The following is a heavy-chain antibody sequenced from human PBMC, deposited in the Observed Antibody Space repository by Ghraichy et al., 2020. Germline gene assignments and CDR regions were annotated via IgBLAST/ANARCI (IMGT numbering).Heavy chain of an antibody. D-gene: IGHD6-13*01. Sequence: GESLNISCAASGFTFSSYAMSWVRQAPGKGLEWVSAISGSGGSTYYADSVKGRFTISRDNSKNTLYLQMNSLRAEDTAVYYCAKRAPAGTVLGYYYYMDVWGKGTTVTVSS. V-gene: IGHV3-23*01. CDR2: ISGSGGST. CDR1: GFTFSSYA. CDR3: AKRAPAGTVLGYYYYMDV. J-gene: IGHJ6*03.